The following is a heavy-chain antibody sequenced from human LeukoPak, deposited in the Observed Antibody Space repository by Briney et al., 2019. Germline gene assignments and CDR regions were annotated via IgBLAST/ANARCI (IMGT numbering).Heavy chain of an antibody. J-gene: IGHJ3*02. Sequence: GGSLRLSCAASGFTFSSYSMNWVRQAPGKGLEWVSSISSSSSYIYYADSVKGRFTISRGDAKNSLYLQMNSLRAEDTAVYYCARGAWLLGPNDAFDIWGQGTMVTVSS. CDR3: ARGAWLLGPNDAFDI. CDR2: ISSSSSYI. V-gene: IGHV3-21*01. D-gene: IGHD3-22*01. CDR1: GFTFSSYS.